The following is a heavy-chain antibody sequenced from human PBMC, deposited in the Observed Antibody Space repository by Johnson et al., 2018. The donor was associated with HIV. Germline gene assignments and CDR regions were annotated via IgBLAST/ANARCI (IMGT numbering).Heavy chain of an antibody. CDR1: GFTVSSNY. V-gene: IGHV3-7*05. J-gene: IGHJ3*02. CDR3: AKSSSSFGAFDI. D-gene: IGHD6-6*01. CDR2: IKQDGSEK. Sequence: QPGGSLRLSCAASGFTVSSNYMSWVRQAPGKGLEWVANIKQDGSEKYYVDSVRGRFTISRDNAKNSMYLQMNSLRAEDTAVYYCAKSSSSFGAFDIWGQGTMVTVSS.